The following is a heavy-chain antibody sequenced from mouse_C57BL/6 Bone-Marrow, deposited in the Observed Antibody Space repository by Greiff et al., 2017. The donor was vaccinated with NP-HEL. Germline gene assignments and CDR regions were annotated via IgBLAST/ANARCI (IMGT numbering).Heavy chain of an antibody. D-gene: IGHD6-1*01. V-gene: IGHV1-69*01. J-gene: IGHJ2*01. CDR2: IDPSDSYT. CDR3: ASEDALYYFDY. CDR1: GYTFTSYW. Sequence: VQLQQPGAELVMPGASVKLSCKASGYTFTSYWMHWVKQRPGQGLEWIGEIDPSDSYTNYNQKFKGKSTLTVDKSSSTAYMQLRSLTSEDSAVYYCASEDALYYFDYWGQGTTLTVSS.